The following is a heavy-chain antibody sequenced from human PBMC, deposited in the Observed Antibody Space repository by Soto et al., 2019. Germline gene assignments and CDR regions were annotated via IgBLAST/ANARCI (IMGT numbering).Heavy chain of an antibody. J-gene: IGHJ4*02. CDR2: IYHSGST. Sequence: SETLSLTCAVSGGTISSSNWWRWVRQPPGKGLEWIGEIYHSGSTNYNPSLKSRVTISVDKSKNQFSLKLSSVTAADTAVYYCARGRSISRGSSSVDYWGQGTLVTVSS. D-gene: IGHD2-2*01. CDR1: GGTISSSNW. CDR3: ARGRSISRGSSSVDY. V-gene: IGHV4-4*02.